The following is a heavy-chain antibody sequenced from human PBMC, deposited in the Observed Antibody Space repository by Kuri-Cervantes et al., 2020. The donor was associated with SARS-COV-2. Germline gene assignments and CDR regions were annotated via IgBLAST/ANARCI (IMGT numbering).Heavy chain of an antibody. CDR3: AKTPPEERFGYFDL. CDR2: ISGSGGST. Sequence: GESLKISCAASGFTFDDYAMHWVRQAPGKGLEWVSGISGSGGSTYYADSVKGRFTISRDNSKNTLYLQMNSLRAEDTAVYYCAKTPPEERFGYFDLWGRGTLVTVSS. D-gene: IGHD1-14*01. J-gene: IGHJ2*01. V-gene: IGHV3-23*01. CDR1: GFTFDDYA.